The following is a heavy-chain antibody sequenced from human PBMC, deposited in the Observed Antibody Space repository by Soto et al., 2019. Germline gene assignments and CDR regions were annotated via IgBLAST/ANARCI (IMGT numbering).Heavy chain of an antibody. V-gene: IGHV1-8*01. D-gene: IGHD3-3*01. CDR1: GYTFTSYD. J-gene: IGHJ5*02. Sequence: QVQLVQSGAEGKKPGASVKVSCKASGYTFTSYDINWVRQATGQGPEWMGWMNPNSGNTGYAQKFQGRVTMTRNTSRSTAYTELSSLRSEDTAVYYCARGLEWSRSLDPWCQGTLFTVSS. CDR2: MNPNSGNT. CDR3: ARGLEWSRSLDP.